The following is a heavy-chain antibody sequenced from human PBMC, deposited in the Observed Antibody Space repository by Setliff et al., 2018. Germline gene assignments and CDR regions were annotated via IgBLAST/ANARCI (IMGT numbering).Heavy chain of an antibody. CDR1: GGSISTYY. Sequence: SETLSLTCTVSGGSISTYYWSWIRQSPGKGLEWIGYVYYSGSATYNPSLKRRVTISVDTSKNQFSLKVRPVTAADTVVYYCARQYCSGGTGYFDYWGQGTLVTVSS. J-gene: IGHJ4*02. CDR2: VYYSGSA. CDR3: ARQYCSGGTGYFDY. D-gene: IGHD2-15*01. V-gene: IGHV4-59*01.